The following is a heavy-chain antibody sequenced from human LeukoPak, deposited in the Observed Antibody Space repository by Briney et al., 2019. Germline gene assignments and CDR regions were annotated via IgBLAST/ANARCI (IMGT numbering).Heavy chain of an antibody. CDR1: GDSISSGDYY. Sequence: PSQTLSLTCTVSGDSISSGDYYWSWIRQPPGKGLEWIGEINHSGSTNYNPSLKSRVTISVDTSKNQFSLKLSSVTAADTAVYYCARHGIVVVPAAKYNWFDPWGQGTLVTVSS. CDR3: ARHGIVVVPAAKYNWFDP. V-gene: IGHV4-30-4*08. D-gene: IGHD2-2*01. J-gene: IGHJ5*02. CDR2: INHSGST.